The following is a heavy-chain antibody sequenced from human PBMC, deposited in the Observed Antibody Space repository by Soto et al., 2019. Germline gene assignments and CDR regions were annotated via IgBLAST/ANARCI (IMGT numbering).Heavy chain of an antibody. V-gene: IGHV5-51*01. CDR1: GYTFTNYW. J-gene: IGHJ5*01. CDR2: IFPRDFGV. Sequence: GESLKISCQTSGYTFTNYWIGWVRQMPGGGLEWLGLIFPRDFGVRYSPSFEGQVTISADRSTATASLQWRSLEASDSALYFCARLVSLLQPIDSWGQGTPVTVSS. D-gene: IGHD4-4*01. CDR3: ARLVSLLQPIDS.